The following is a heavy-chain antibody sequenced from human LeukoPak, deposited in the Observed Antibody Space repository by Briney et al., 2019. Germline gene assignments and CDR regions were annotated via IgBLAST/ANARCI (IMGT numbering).Heavy chain of an antibody. CDR2: IDYSGST. D-gene: IGHD7-27*01. CDR3: ARGLGTGISRYFDY. V-gene: IGHV4-38-2*02. J-gene: IGHJ4*02. CDR1: GYSITTGYY. Sequence: SETLSLTCTVFGYSITTGYYWGWIRQPPGKGLEWIGYIDYSGSTIYNPSLKSRVTISVDTSKNQFSLKLSSVTAADTAVYYCARGLGTGISRYFDYWGQGTLVTVSS.